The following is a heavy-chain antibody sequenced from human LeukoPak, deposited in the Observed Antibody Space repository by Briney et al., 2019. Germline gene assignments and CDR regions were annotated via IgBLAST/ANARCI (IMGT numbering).Heavy chain of an antibody. V-gene: IGHV4-39*01. CDR1: GGSISGSSYY. J-gene: IGHJ3*02. Sequence: SETLSLTCTVSGGSISGSSYYWGWIRQPPGKGLEWIGSMYYSGSTYYNPSLKSRVTISVDTSKNQFSLKLSSVTAADTAVYYCARRVYPGAFDIWGQGTMVTVSS. D-gene: IGHD6-13*01. CDR3: ARRVYPGAFDI. CDR2: MYYSGST.